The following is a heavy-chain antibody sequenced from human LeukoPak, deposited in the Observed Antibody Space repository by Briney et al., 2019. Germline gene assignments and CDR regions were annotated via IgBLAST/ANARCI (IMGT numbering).Heavy chain of an antibody. V-gene: IGHV3-23*01. D-gene: IGHD1-26*01. CDR3: AKDVGKWESLHFFDY. Sequence: GGSLRLSCAASGFTFSSYAMSWVRQAPGKGLEWISGISGSGASTYYADSVRGRFTISRDDSRNTLYLQMNSLRGDDTAVYYCAKDVGKWESLHFFDYWGQGTLVTVSS. CDR1: GFTFSSYA. J-gene: IGHJ4*02. CDR2: ISGSGAST.